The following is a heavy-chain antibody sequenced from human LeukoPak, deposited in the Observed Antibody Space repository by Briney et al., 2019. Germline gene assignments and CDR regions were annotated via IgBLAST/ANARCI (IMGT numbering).Heavy chain of an antibody. D-gene: IGHD2-15*01. Sequence: GGSLRLSCAASGFTFSTYAMTWVRQAPGKGLEWVSLISGTGGSTYYADSVKGRFTISRDNSKNTLYLQMNSLRAEDTAVYYCAKAPVTTCRGAFCYPFDYWGLGTLVTVSS. V-gene: IGHV3-23*01. CDR2: ISGTGGST. CDR1: GFTFSTYA. CDR3: AKAPVTTCRGAFCYPFDY. J-gene: IGHJ4*02.